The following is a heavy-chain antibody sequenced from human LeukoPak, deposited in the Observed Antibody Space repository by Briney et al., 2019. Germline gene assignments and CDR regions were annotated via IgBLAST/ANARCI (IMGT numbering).Heavy chain of an antibody. V-gene: IGHV4-39*07. J-gene: IGHJ3*02. CDR1: GGSVTSTYYY. D-gene: IGHD1-26*01. CDR3: ASSGSYSFHAFDI. CDR2: IYNSGNT. Sequence: SETLSLTCTVSGGSVTSTYYYWGWIRQPPGKGLEWIGNIYNSGNTCYNPSLKGRVTKSLDTSKNQFSLTLTSVTAADTAVYYCASSGSYSFHAFDIWGQGTMVTVSS.